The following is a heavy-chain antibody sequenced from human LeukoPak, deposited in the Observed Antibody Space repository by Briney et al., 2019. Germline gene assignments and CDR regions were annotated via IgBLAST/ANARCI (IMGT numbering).Heavy chain of an antibody. CDR3: ARVGVFSGSYNNWFDP. V-gene: IGHV1-46*01. Sequence: GASVTVSCKASGYTFTSYYMHWVRQAPGQGLEWMGIINPSGGSTSYAQKFQGRVTMTRDTSTSTAYMELRSLRSDDTAVYYCARVGVFSGSYNNWFDPWGQGTLVTVSS. J-gene: IGHJ5*02. D-gene: IGHD1-26*01. CDR1: GYTFTSYY. CDR2: INPSGGST.